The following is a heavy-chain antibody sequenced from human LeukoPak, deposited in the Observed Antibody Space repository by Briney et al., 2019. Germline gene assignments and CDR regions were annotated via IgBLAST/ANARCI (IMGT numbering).Heavy chain of an antibody. CDR3: AKGVGYSYGVAFDI. Sequence: GGSLRLSCVASGFTFDDYAMHWGRQAPGKGLEWVSSITWNSGSIVYADSVKGRFTISRDNAKNSLYLQMNSLRADDMALYYCAKGVGYSYGVAFDIWGQGTMVTVSS. CDR2: ITWNSGSI. V-gene: IGHV3-9*03. D-gene: IGHD5-18*01. CDR1: GFTFDDYA. J-gene: IGHJ3*02.